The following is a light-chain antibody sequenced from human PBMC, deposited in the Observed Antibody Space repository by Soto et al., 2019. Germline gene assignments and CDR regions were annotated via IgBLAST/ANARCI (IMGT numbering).Light chain of an antibody. CDR1: QSVLHSSNNENS. V-gene: IGKV4-1*01. J-gene: IGKJ5*01. Sequence: DVVMTQSPDSLAGSLGERATINCKSSQSVLHSSNNENSVAWYQQKAGQRPKLLIYRASIRESGVPDRFSGSGSGTDFTLTISSLQAEDVAVYYCQQYYTGIAFGQGTRLEIK. CDR3: QQYYTGIA. CDR2: RAS.